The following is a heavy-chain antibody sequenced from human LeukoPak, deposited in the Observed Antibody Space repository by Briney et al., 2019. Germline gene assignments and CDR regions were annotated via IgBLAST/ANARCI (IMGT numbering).Heavy chain of an antibody. J-gene: IGHJ4*02. CDR1: GGSISSYY. CDR2: IYYSGST. V-gene: IGHV4-59*01. CDR3: ARVPTIFGVVTKALDY. D-gene: IGHD3-3*01. Sequence: SETLSLTCTVSGGSISSYYWSWIRQPPGKGLEWIGYIYYSGSTNYNPSLKSRVTISVDTSKNQFSLKLSSVTAADTAVYYCARVPTIFGVVTKALDYWGQGTLVTVSS.